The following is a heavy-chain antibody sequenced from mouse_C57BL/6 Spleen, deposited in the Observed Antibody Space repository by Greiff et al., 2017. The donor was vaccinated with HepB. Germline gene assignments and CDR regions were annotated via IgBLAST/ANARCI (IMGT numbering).Heavy chain of an antibody. Sequence: EVQVVESGPELVKPGASVKIPCKASGYTFTDYNMDWVKQSHGKSLEWIGDINPNNGGTIYNQKFKGKATLTVDKSSSTAYMELRSLTSEDTAVYYCARLILRFPLYFDVWGTGTTVTVSS. D-gene: IGHD1-1*01. J-gene: IGHJ1*03. CDR1: GYTFTDYN. V-gene: IGHV1-18*01. CDR3: ARLILRFPLYFDV. CDR2: INPNNGGT.